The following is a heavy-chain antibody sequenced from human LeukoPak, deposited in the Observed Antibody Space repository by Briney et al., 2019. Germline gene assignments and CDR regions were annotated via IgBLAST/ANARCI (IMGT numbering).Heavy chain of an antibody. V-gene: IGHV3-53*01. D-gene: IGHD2-15*01. CDR1: GFSVTSKY. CDR3: ARGGVVVALGSYGMDV. CDR2: IYIDGNT. J-gene: IGHJ6*02. Sequence: GGSLRLSCAASGFSVTSKYMNWVRQAPGKGLEWGSVIYIDGNTYYADSVKGRFTISRDNSKNTLYLQMNTLRAEDTAVYYCARGGVVVALGSYGMDVWGQGTTVTVSS.